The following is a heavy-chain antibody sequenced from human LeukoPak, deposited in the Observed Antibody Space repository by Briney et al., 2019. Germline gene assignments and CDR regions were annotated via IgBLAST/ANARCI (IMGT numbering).Heavy chain of an antibody. CDR1: GFTFSSYA. Sequence: GGSLRLSCAASGFTFSSYAMHWVRQAPGKGLEWVAVISYDGSNKYYADSVKGRFTISRDNSKNTLYLQMNSLRAEDTAVYYCAREAHYWGQGTLATVSS. CDR2: ISYDGSNK. V-gene: IGHV3-30-3*01. J-gene: IGHJ4*02. CDR3: AREAHY.